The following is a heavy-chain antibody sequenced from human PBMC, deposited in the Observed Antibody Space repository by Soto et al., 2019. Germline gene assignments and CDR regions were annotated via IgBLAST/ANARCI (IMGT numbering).Heavy chain of an antibody. CDR1: GFTFNTNA. J-gene: IGHJ6*02. CDR3: TKDTGYLSMDA. CDR2: ISGTGSRT. Sequence: QSVGSLRLSCAASGFTFNTNAMSWVRQAPGKGLEWVSSISGTGSRTYYADSVKGRFTIARDNSKNTVSLQMNNLRAEDTGLYYCTKDTGYLSMDAWGQGTTVTVSS. D-gene: IGHD6-25*01. V-gene: IGHV3-23*01.